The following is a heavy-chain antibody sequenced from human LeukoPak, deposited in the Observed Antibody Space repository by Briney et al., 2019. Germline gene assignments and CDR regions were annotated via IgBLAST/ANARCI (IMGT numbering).Heavy chain of an antibody. CDR1: GFTFTTYW. J-gene: IGHJ6*02. CDR2: INSDGRTT. CDR3: GRGGGGVVAYGMDV. D-gene: IGHD2-15*01. V-gene: IGHV3-74*01. Sequence: GGSLRLSCAASGFTFTTYWMHWARPVPGKGLAWVSRINSDGRTTDYADSVKGRFTISRDNAKNTVYLQMNSLRAEDTAVYYCGRGGGGVVAYGMDVWGQGTTVTVSS.